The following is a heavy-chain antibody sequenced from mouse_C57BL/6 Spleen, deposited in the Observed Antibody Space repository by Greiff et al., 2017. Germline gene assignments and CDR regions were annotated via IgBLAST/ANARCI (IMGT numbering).Heavy chain of an antibody. J-gene: IGHJ4*01. CDR2: INPNNGGT. V-gene: IGHV1-26*01. CDR1: GYTFTDYY. Sequence: EVQLQQSGPELVKPGASVKISCKASGYTFTDYYMNWVKQSHGKSLEWIGDINPNNGGTSYNQKFKGKATLTVDKSSSTAYMALRSLTSYDSAVYYCARGVITEGAMDYWGQGTSVTVSS. D-gene: IGHD1-1*01. CDR3: ARGVITEGAMDY.